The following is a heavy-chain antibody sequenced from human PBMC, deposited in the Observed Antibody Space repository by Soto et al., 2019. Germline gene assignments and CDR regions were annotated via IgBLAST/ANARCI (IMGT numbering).Heavy chain of an antibody. CDR1: GGSISSSSYY. V-gene: IGHV4-39*01. J-gene: IGHJ3*02. CDR3: ARLPIHYHYNWNDGDAFDI. D-gene: IGHD1-20*01. Sequence: QLQLQESGPGLVKPSETLSLTCTVSGGSISSSSYYWGWIRQPPGKGLEWIGSIYYSGSTYYNPSLKSRVTISVDTSKNQFSLKLSSVTAADTAVYYCARLPIHYHYNWNDGDAFDIWGQGTMVTVSS. CDR2: IYYSGST.